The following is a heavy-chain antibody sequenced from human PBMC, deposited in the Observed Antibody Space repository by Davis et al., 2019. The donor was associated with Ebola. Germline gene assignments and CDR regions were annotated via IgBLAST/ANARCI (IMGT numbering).Heavy chain of an antibody. Sequence: GGSLRLSCAASGFTFSTYEMNWVRQAPGKGLEWVSYLSSGGGTIYYADSVKGRFTISRDNAKNSLYLQMNSLRAEDTAVYYCARLFGLGSRSHYFDYWGQGTLVTVSS. V-gene: IGHV3-48*03. D-gene: IGHD3/OR15-3a*01. J-gene: IGHJ4*02. CDR1: GFTFSTYE. CDR2: LSSGGGTI. CDR3: ARLFGLGSRSHYFDY.